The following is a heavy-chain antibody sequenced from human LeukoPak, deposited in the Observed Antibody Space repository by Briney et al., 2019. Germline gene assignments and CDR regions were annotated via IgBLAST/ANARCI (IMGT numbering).Heavy chain of an antibody. CDR3: AREGTAYYDFWSGPFDY. V-gene: IGHV4-30-4*01. Sequence: SETLSLTCAVYGGSFSGYYWSWIRQPPGKGLEWIGYIYYSGSTYYNPSLKSRVTISVDTSKNQFSLKLSSVTAADTAVYYCAREGTAYYDFWSGPFDYWGQGTLVTVSS. J-gene: IGHJ4*02. CDR2: IYYSGST. D-gene: IGHD3-3*01. CDR1: GGSFSGYY.